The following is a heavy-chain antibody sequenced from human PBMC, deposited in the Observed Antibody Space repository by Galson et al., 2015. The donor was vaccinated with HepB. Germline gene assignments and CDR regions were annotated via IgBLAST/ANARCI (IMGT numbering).Heavy chain of an antibody. CDR2: ISYDGSNK. CDR1: GFTFSSYG. CDR3: ANLYYYDSSGYYYSSY. Sequence: SLRLSCAASGFTFSSYGMHWVRQAPGKGLEWVAVISYDGSNKYYADSVRGQFTISRDNSKNTLYLQMNSLRAEDTAVYYCANLYYYDSSGYYYSSYWGQGTLVTVSS. D-gene: IGHD3-22*01. V-gene: IGHV3-30*18. J-gene: IGHJ4*02.